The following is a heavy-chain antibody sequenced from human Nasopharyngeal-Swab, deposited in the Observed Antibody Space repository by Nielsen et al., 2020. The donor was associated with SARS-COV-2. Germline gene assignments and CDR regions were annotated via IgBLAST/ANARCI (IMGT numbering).Heavy chain of an antibody. V-gene: IGHV3-23*05. CDR1: GFTFTSHA. CDR3: AIGSSGTDGEAY. Sequence: GESLKISCAASGFTFTSHAMTWVRPTPGKGLQWVSSIGGSGTDIYYADSVRGRFTTSRDNSKNTLYLHMNSLRADDTAVYYCAIGSSGTDGEAYWGQGALVTVSS. CDR2: IGGSGTDI. D-gene: IGHD5-12*01. J-gene: IGHJ4*02.